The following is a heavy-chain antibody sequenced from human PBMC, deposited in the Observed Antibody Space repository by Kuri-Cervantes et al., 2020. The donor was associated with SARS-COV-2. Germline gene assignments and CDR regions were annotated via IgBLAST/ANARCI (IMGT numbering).Heavy chain of an antibody. Sequence: GGSLRLSCTASGFIFSDYYMTWIRQAPGKGLEWVSNIGPSGTTKYYADSVKGRFTISRDSAKNSLYLQMSSLRAEDTAVYYCARGDYYYDSSGYFGYWGQGTLVTVSS. CDR2: IGPSGTTK. V-gene: IGHV3-11*04. J-gene: IGHJ4*02. CDR3: ARGDYYYDSSGYFGY. CDR1: GFIFSDYY. D-gene: IGHD3-22*01.